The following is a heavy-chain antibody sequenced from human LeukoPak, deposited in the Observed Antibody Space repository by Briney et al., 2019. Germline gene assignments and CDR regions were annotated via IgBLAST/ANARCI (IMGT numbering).Heavy chain of an antibody. Sequence: PGGSLRLSCASSGFTFSSYAMHWVRQATGKGLEYVSAISSNGGSTYYANSVKGRFTISRDNSKNTLYLQMGSLRAEDMAVYYCARPRGYSSSAGTRSYYFDYWGQGTLVTVSS. CDR3: ARPRGYSSSAGTRSYYFDY. V-gene: IGHV3-64*01. CDR2: ISSNGGST. J-gene: IGHJ4*02. CDR1: GFTFSSYA. D-gene: IGHD6-6*01.